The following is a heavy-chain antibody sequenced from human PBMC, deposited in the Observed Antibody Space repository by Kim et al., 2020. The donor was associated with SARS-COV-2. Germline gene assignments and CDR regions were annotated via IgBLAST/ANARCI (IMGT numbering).Heavy chain of an antibody. V-gene: IGHV1-69*13. J-gene: IGHJ6*02. CDR2: IIPIFGTA. CDR3: ARDKAAYGSGSYWGDYYYYGMDV. CDR1: GGTFSSYA. D-gene: IGHD3-10*01. Sequence: SVKVSCKASGGTFSSYAISGVRQAPGQGLEWMGGIIPIFGTANYAQKFQGRVTITADESTSTAYMELSSLRSEDTAVYYCARDKAAYGSGSYWGDYYYYGMDVWGQGTTVTVSS.